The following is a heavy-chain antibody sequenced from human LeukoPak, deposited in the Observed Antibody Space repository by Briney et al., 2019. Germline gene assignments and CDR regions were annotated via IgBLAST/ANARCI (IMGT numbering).Heavy chain of an antibody. CDR2: INSDGRST. V-gene: IGHV3-74*01. CDR1: GFTFSRYW. CDR3: VRGADTGYSSDS. Sequence: GGSLRLSCAASGFTFSRYWMHWVRQAPGKGPVWVSRINSDGRSTNYADSVKGRFSISRDNAENTLYLQMNSLRVEDTAVYYCVRGADTGYSSDSWGQGTLVTVSS. D-gene: IGHD3-9*01. J-gene: IGHJ4*02.